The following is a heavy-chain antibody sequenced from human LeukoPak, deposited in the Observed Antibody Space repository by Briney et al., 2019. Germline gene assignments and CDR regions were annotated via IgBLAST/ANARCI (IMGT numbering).Heavy chain of an antibody. CDR2: IYTSGST. CDR1: GGSISSGSYY. J-gene: IGHJ6*03. Sequence: SETLSLTCTVSGGSISSGSYYWSWIRQPAGKGLEWIGRIYTSGSTNYNPSLKSRVTISVDTSKNQFSLKLSSVTAADTAVYYCARDVRLTYGGLHYYYYMDVRGKGTTVTVSS. D-gene: IGHD3-10*02. CDR3: ARDVRLTYGGLHYYYYMDV. V-gene: IGHV4-61*02.